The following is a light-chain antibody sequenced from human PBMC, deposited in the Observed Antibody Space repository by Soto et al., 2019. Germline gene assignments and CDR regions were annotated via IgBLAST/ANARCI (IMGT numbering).Light chain of an antibody. J-gene: IGKJ1*01. CDR1: QSVSSN. CDR3: QQSYSTPPGT. CDR2: GAS. Sequence: ILLTQSPATLSLSPGERATLSCRASQSVSSNLAWYQQKPGQAPRLLIYGASTRATGIPARFSGSGSGTEFTLTISSLQPEDFANYYCQQSYSTPPGTFGQGTKVDIK. V-gene: IGKV3-15*01.